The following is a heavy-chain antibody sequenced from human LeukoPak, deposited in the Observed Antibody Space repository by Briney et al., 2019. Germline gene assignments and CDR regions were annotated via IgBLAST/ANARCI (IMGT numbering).Heavy chain of an antibody. V-gene: IGHV3-73*01. CDR3: TRRSEIEYSSSWYGWTPNFDY. CDR2: IRSKANSYAT. J-gene: IGHJ4*02. CDR1: GFTFSGSA. Sequence: GGSLKLSCAASGFTFSGSAMHWVRQASGKGLEWVGRIRSKANSYATAYAASVKGRFTISRDDSKNTAYLQMNSLKTEDTAVYYCTRRSEIEYSSSWYGWTPNFDYWGQGTLVTVSS. D-gene: IGHD6-13*01.